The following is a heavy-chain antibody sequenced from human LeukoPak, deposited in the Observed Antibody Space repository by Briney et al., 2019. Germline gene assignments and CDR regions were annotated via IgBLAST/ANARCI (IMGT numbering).Heavy chain of an antibody. D-gene: IGHD3-10*01. CDR3: ARVPSGAAGSGSYYPFDY. V-gene: IGHV3-21*01. CDR1: GFTFDDYV. CDR2: ISSSSSYI. J-gene: IGHJ4*02. Sequence: GESLRLSCAASGFTFDDYVMNWVRQAPGKGLEWVSSISSSSSYIYYADSVKGRFTISRDNAKNSLYLQMNSLRAEDTAVYYCARVPSGAAGSGSYYPFDYWGQGTLVTVSS.